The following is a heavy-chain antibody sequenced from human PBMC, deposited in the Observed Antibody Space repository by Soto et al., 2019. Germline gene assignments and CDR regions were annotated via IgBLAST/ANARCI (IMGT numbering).Heavy chain of an antibody. V-gene: IGHV4-31*03. CDR3: ARGPLV. Sequence: QVQLQESGPGLMQPSQTLSLTCTVSGGSIGSGGYWWSWIRQHPGRGLEWIGFVSYTGNTQYTPSLKSRVNVAVDTSTKQSPLKLSSVTAADTAVDYCARGPLVWGQGTLVTVSS. CDR1: GGSIGSGGYW. J-gene: IGHJ4*02. CDR2: VSYTGNT.